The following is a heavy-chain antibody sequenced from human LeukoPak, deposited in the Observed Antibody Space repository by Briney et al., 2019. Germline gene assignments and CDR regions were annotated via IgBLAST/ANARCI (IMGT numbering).Heavy chain of an antibody. V-gene: IGHV3-74*01. CDR3: ARDKRYYDSSGYYLAFDY. CDR1: GFILNNYW. Sequence: GGSLRLSCEASGFILNNYWMHWVRQVPGKGLMWVSRVTPDGKSITYADSVKGRFTISRDSAKNTQHLQMNSLRAEDTAVYYCARDKRYYDSSGYYLAFDYWGQGTLVTVSS. D-gene: IGHD3-22*01. CDR2: VTPDGKSI. J-gene: IGHJ4*02.